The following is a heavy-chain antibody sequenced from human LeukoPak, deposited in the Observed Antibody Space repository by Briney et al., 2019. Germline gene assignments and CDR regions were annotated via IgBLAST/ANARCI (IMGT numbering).Heavy chain of an antibody. CDR3: ARDIDIVVVPAAMGSWFDP. V-gene: IGHV1-69*04. CDR2: IIPILGIA. D-gene: IGHD2-2*01. CDR1: GGTFSSYT. Sequence: TVKVSCKASGGTFSSYTISWVRQAPGQGLEWMGRIIPILGIADYAQKFQGRVTITADKSTSTAYMELSSLRSEDTAVYYCARDIDIVVVPAAMGSWFDPWGQGTLVTVSS. J-gene: IGHJ5*02.